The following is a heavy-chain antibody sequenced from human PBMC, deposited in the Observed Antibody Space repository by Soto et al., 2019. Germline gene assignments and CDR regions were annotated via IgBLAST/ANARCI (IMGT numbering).Heavy chain of an antibody. Sequence: SETLSLTCAVYGGSFSGYYWSWIRQPPGKGLEWIGEINHSGSTNYNPSLKSRVTISVDTSKNQFSLKLSSVTAADTAVYYCARKSSGGGYDQEGFDYWGQGTLVTVSS. V-gene: IGHV4-34*01. J-gene: IGHJ4*02. CDR3: ARKSSGGGYDQEGFDY. CDR1: GGSFSGYY. CDR2: INHSGST. D-gene: IGHD5-12*01.